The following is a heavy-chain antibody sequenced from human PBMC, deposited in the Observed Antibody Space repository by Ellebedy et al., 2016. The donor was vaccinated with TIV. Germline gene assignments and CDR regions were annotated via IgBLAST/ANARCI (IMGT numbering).Heavy chain of an antibody. CDR1: GFTFSNYA. CDR2: INNGGTT. D-gene: IGHD7-27*01. J-gene: IGHJ2*01. Sequence: GESLKISCAASGFTFSNYAMTWVRQAPGKGLEWVSNINNGGTTYYTDSVKGRFTISRDNSKNTLYLQMNSLRAEDTAVYYCTKDRWGPYWYFDLWGRGTQVTVSS. CDR3: TKDRWGPYWYFDL. V-gene: IGHV3-23*01.